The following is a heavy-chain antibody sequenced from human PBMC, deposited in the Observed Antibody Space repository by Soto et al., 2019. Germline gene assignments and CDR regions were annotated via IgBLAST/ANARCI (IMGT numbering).Heavy chain of an antibody. D-gene: IGHD1-1*01. CDR2: IYSGGST. Sequence: GGSLRLSCAASGFTFSSNYMSWVRQAPGKGLEWVSVIYSGGSTYYADSVKGRFTISRDNSKNTLYLQMNSLRAEDTAVYYCAKGPLEDGYYYGMDVWGQGTTVTVSS. J-gene: IGHJ6*02. V-gene: IGHV3-66*02. CDR1: GFTFSSNY. CDR3: AKGPLEDGYYYGMDV.